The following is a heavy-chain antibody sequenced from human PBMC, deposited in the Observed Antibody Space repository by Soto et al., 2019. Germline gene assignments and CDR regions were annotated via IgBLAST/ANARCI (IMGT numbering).Heavy chain of an antibody. Sequence: QVQLVESGGGVVQPGKSLRLSCSAAGFAFSRDGMHWVRQAPGKGLEWVAVISFDGSDKYYADSVKGRFTISRDNSKNTVDLQMNSLRPEDTALYYCATPEGADIPFDSWGQRTLVTVSS. CDR1: GFAFSRDG. D-gene: IGHD3-9*01. J-gene: IGHJ4*02. CDR3: ATPEGADIPFDS. CDR2: ISFDGSDK. V-gene: IGHV3-30*03.